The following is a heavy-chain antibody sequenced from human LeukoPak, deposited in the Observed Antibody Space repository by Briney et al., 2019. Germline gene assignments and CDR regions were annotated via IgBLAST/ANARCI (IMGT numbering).Heavy chain of an antibody. V-gene: IGHV1-69*04. D-gene: IGHD4-17*01. CDR3: ARNDYGDYGIDY. J-gene: IGHJ4*02. CDR2: IIPILGIA. Sequence: PSVKVSCKASGGTFSSYAISWVRQAPGQGLEWMGRIIPILGIANYAQKFQGRVTITADKSTSTAYMELSSLRSEDTAVYYCARNDYGDYGIDYWGQGTLVTVSS. CDR1: GGTFSSYA.